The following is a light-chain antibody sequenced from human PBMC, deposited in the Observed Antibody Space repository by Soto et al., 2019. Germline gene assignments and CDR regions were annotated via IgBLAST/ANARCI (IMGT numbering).Light chain of an antibody. V-gene: IGKV3-15*01. J-gene: IGKJ2*02. CDR1: QSVSRN. CDR3: QQYNNWPPWT. CDR2: GAS. Sequence: EIVMTQSTATLSVSPGERATLACRASQSVSRNLAWDQQKPGQAPRLLIYGASTRPTGIPARFSGSGSGTEFTLTISSLQSEDFAVYYCQQYNNWPPWTFGQGTKLEIK.